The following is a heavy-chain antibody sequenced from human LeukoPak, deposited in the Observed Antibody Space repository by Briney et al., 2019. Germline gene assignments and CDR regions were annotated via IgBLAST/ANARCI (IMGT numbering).Heavy chain of an antibody. CDR1: GFTFSSYG. D-gene: IGHD6-13*01. Sequence: GGSLRLSCAASGFTFSSYGMHWVRQAPGKGLEWVAVISYDGSDKYYADSVKGRFTISRDNSKNTLYLQMNSLRAEDTAVYYCARHADSSSWYGEVDYWGQGTLVTVSS. CDR3: ARHADSSSWYGEVDY. CDR2: ISYDGSDK. V-gene: IGHV3-30*03. J-gene: IGHJ4*02.